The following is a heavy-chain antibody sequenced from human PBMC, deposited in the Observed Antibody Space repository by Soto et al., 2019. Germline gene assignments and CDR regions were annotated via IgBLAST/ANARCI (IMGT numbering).Heavy chain of an antibody. CDR2: ISSSSSYI. CDR1: GFAFSSYS. J-gene: IGHJ4*02. Sequence: GGSLRLSCAASGFAFSSYSMNWVRQAPGKGLEWVSSISSSSSYIYCAGSVKGRFTISRDNAKNSLYLQMNNLRAEDTAVYYCARATEATIGDTDYWGQGTLVTVSS. D-gene: IGHD5-12*01. V-gene: IGHV3-21*01. CDR3: ARATEATIGDTDY.